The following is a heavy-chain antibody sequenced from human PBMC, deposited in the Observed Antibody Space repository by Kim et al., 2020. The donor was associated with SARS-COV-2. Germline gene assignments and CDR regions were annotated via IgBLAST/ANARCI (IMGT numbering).Heavy chain of an antibody. D-gene: IGHD3-10*01. V-gene: IGHV4-34*01. CDR2: INHSGST. CDR1: GGSFSGYY. J-gene: IGHJ3*02. CDR3: ASKVPRFARYGSGSYNAFDI. Sequence: SETLSLTCAVYGGSFSGYYWSWIRQPPGKGLEWIGEINHSGSTNYNPSLKSRVTISVDTSKNQFSLKLSSVTAADTAVYYCASKVPRFARYGSGSYNAFDIWGQGTMVTVSS.